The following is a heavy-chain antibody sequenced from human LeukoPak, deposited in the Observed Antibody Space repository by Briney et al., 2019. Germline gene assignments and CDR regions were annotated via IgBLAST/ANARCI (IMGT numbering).Heavy chain of an antibody. J-gene: IGHJ5*02. CDR1: GASINSSPYY. CDR2: IFTTGPG. CDR3: AGSWNAERSFDP. Sequence: SETLSLTCTVSGASINSSPYYWTWIRQPAGEGLEWIGHIFTTGPGSYNPSLRSRVTISRDTSKNEFSLSLNSVTAADTAVYYCAGSWNAERSFDPWGQGTLVTVSS. V-gene: IGHV4-61*09. D-gene: IGHD1-1*01.